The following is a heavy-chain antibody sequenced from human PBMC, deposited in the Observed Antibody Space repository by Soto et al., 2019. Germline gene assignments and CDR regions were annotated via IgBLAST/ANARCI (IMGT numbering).Heavy chain of an antibody. CDR1: GFSFSDYS. Sequence: QVQLVESGGGLVKPGGSLRLSCAASGFSFSDYSMSWIRQAPGKGLEWVSYISTRGSTIYYADSVKGRFTISRDNAKNSLYLQMNSLRAEDTAVYYCARDYSYGLHDTFDIWGQGTMVTVSS. V-gene: IGHV3-11*01. D-gene: IGHD5-18*01. J-gene: IGHJ3*02. CDR3: ARDYSYGLHDTFDI. CDR2: ISTRGSTI.